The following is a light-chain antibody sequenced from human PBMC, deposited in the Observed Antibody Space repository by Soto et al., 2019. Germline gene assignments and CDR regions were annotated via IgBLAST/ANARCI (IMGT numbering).Light chain of an antibody. CDR1: SSDVGGYNY. Sequence: QSALTQPPSASGSPGQSVTISCTGTSSDVGGYNYVSWYQQHPGKAPKLMIYEVSKRPSGVPDRFSGSKSGNTASLTVSGLQAEDEADYYCSSYAGSFHWVFGGGTKLTVL. J-gene: IGLJ3*02. V-gene: IGLV2-8*01. CDR2: EVS. CDR3: SSYAGSFHWV.